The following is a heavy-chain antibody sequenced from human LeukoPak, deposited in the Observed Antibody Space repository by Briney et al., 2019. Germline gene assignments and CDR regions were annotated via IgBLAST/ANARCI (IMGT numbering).Heavy chain of an antibody. Sequence: GGSLRLSCAASGFTFSRNAMNWVRQAPGKGLEWVAFIRYDGTNKYYADSVKGRFTISRDNFRNTLFLQMNSLRPEDTAVYYCAKADDGYCSATSCYGDHWGQGTLVTVSS. D-gene: IGHD2-2*03. CDR2: IRYDGTNK. CDR3: AKADDGYCSATSCYGDH. V-gene: IGHV3-30*02. J-gene: IGHJ4*02. CDR1: GFTFSRNA.